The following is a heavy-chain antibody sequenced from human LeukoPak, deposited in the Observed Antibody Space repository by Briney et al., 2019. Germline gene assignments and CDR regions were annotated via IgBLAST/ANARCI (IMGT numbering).Heavy chain of an antibody. Sequence: SETLSLTCAVYGGSFSGYYWSWIRQPPGKGLEWIGEINHSGSTNYNPSLKSRVTISVDTSKNQFSLKLSSVTAADTAVYYCARHKLSYYYGSGSYRGNWFDPWGQGTLVTVSS. V-gene: IGHV4-34*01. CDR1: GGSFSGYY. J-gene: IGHJ5*02. D-gene: IGHD3-10*01. CDR2: INHSGST. CDR3: ARHKLSYYYGSGSYRGNWFDP.